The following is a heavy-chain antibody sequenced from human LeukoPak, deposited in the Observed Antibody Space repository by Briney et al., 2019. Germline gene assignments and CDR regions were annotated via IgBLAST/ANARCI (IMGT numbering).Heavy chain of an antibody. V-gene: IGHV1-69*13. CDR3: ATSHSGSYRARDY. Sequence: ASVKVSCKASGGTFSSYAISWVRQAPGQGLEWMGGIIPILGTANYAQKFQGRVTITADESTSTAYIELSSLRSEDTAVYYCATSHSGSYRARDYWGQGTLVTVSS. CDR1: GGTFSSYA. CDR2: IIPILGTA. J-gene: IGHJ4*02. D-gene: IGHD1-26*01.